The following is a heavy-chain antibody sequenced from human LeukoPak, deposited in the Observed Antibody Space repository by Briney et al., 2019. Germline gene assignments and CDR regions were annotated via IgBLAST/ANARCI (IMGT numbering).Heavy chain of an antibody. CDR3: ARSWTNFDY. CDR2: ISGSGSST. J-gene: IGHJ4*02. CDR1: GGSISSSSYY. D-gene: IGHD1-1*01. V-gene: IGHV3-23*01. Sequence: ETLSLTCTVSGGSISSSSYYWGWIRQPPGKGLEWVSAISGSGSSTYYADSVKGRFTISRDNSKNTLYLQMNSLRAEDTAVYYCARSWTNFDYWGQGTLVTVSS.